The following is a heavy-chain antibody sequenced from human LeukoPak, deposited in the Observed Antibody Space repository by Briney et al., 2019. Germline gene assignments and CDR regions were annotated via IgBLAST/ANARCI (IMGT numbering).Heavy chain of an antibody. CDR3: ARGLYGSGSYLRN. D-gene: IGHD3-10*01. J-gene: IGHJ4*02. CDR2: ISGSGGST. V-gene: IGHV3-23*01. Sequence: GGSLRLSCAASGFTFSSYAMSWVRQAPGKGLEWVSAISGSGGSTYYADSVKGRFTISRDNSKKTLYLQMNSLRAEDTAVYYCARGLYGSGSYLRNWGQGTLVTVSS. CDR1: GFTFSSYA.